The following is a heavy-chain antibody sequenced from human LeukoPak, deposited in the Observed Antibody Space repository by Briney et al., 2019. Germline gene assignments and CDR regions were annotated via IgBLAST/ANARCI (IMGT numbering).Heavy chain of an antibody. CDR1: GGTFSSYA. Sequence: ASAKVSCKASGGTFSSYAISWVRQAPGQGLEWMGRIIPIFGITNYAQKFQGRVTITADKSTSTAYMGLSSLRSEDTAVYYCARDRGYCTGGSCSDYYYGLDVWGQGTTVTVSS. V-gene: IGHV1-69*04. J-gene: IGHJ6*02. D-gene: IGHD2-15*01. CDR2: IIPIFGIT. CDR3: ARDRGYCTGGSCSDYYYGLDV.